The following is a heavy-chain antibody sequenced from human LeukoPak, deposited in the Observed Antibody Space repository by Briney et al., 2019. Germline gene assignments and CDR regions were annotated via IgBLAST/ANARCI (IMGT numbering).Heavy chain of an antibody. CDR3: ARDYYYDSSGYDDY. D-gene: IGHD3-22*01. CDR2: INPNSGGT. V-gene: IGHV1-2*02. Sequence: ASVKVSCKASGYTFTSYGISWVRQAPGQGLEWMGWINPNSGGTNYAQKFQGRVTMTRDTSISTAYMELSRLRSDDTAVYYCARDYYYDSSGYDDYWGQGTLVTVSS. CDR1: GYTFTSYG. J-gene: IGHJ4*02.